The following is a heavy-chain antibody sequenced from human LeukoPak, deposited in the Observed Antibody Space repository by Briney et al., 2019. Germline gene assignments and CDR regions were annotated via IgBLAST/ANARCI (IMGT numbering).Heavy chain of an antibody. CDR3: ATLNCFDSSGDY. V-gene: IGHV4-59*01. D-gene: IGHD3-22*01. J-gene: IGHJ4*02. CDR1: GGSITSYY. CDR2: IYYSGST. Sequence: PSETLSLTCTVSGGSITSYYWSWIRLPPGKGLEWMGYIYYSGSTNYNPSLKSRVTMSVDTSKNQFSLKLSSVTAADTAVYYCATLNCFDSSGDYWGQGTLVTVSS.